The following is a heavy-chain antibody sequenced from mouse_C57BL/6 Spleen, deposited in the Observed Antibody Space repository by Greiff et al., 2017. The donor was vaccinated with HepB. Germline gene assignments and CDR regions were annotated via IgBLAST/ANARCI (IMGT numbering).Heavy chain of an antibody. V-gene: IGHV1-76*01. CDR3: ARDYYGPFDY. Sequence: VQLQQSGAELVRPGASVKLSCKASGYTFTAYYINWVKQRPGQGLEWIARIYPESVNTYYNEKFKGKATLTAEKSSSTAYMQLSSLTSEDSAVYFCARDYYGPFDYWGQGTTLTVSS. J-gene: IGHJ2*01. CDR2: IYPESVNT. D-gene: IGHD1-1*01. CDR1: GYTFTAYY.